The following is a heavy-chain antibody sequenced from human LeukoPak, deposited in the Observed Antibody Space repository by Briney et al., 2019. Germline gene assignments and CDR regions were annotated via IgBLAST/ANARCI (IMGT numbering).Heavy chain of an antibody. CDR3: ASFPFRGGNSDLIFFDY. D-gene: IGHD4-23*01. CDR1: GLTFSSYW. Sequence: GGSLRLSCAASGLTFSSYWMSWVRQAPGKGLEWVANIKQDGSEKYYVDSVKGRFTISRDNAKNSLYLQMNSLSAEDTAVYYCASFPFRGGNSDLIFFDYWGQGTLVTVSS. J-gene: IGHJ4*02. CDR2: IKQDGSEK. V-gene: IGHV3-7*01.